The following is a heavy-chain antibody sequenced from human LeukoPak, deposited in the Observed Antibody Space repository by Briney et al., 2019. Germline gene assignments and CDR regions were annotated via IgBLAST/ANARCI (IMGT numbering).Heavy chain of an antibody. V-gene: IGHV4-59*08. CDR3: ARHRQWLAPFDY. CDR1: GGSISSYY. CDR2: IYYSGST. Sequence: SQTLSLTCTVSGGSISSYYWSWIRQPPGKGLEWIGYIYYSGSTNYNPSLKSRVTISVDTSKNQFSLKLSSVTAADTAVYYCARHRQWLAPFDYWGQGTLVTVSS. D-gene: IGHD6-19*01. J-gene: IGHJ4*02.